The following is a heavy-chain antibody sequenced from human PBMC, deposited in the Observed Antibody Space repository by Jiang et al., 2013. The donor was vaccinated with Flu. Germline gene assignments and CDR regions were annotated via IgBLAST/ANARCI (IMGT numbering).Heavy chain of an antibody. D-gene: IGHD2-8*02. CDR2: IYHSGST. CDR3: ARDRVVYARGYFDY. Sequence: GSGLVKPSETLSLTCAVSGYSISSGYYWGWIRQPPGKGLEWIGSIYHSGSTYYNPSLKSRVTISVDTSKNQFSLKLSSVTAADTAVYYCARDRVVYARGYFDYWGQGTLVTVSS. CDR1: GYSISSGYY. V-gene: IGHV4-38-2*02. J-gene: IGHJ4*02.